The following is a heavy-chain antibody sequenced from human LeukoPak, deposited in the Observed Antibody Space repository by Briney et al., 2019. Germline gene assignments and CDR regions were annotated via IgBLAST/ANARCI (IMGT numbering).Heavy chain of an antibody. CDR2: IHHSGIT. CDR3: ARDDSDYAY. D-gene: IGHD4-11*01. J-gene: IGHJ4*02. Sequence: SQTLSLTCAVSGGSINSGGYSWSWIRQPPGKGLEWIGSIHHSGITYYNPSLKSRVTISLDPSKNQISLKVPSATAADTAVYYCARDDSDYAYWGQGTLVTVSS. CDR1: GGSINSGGYS. V-gene: IGHV4-30-2*03.